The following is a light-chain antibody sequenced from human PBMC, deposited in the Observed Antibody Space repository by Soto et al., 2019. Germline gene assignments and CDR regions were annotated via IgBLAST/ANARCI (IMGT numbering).Light chain of an antibody. V-gene: IGKV3D-20*02. CDR3: QQRSSCPLT. J-gene: IGKJ4*01. CDR1: QSVSSNF. Sequence: EIVLTQSPGTLSLSPGERATLSCRASQSVSSNFLAWYQQKPGQGPRLLVYRASTRTLGIPARFSGSGSGTDFTLTISSLEPEDFAVYYCQQRSSCPLTFGGGTKVDI. CDR2: RAS.